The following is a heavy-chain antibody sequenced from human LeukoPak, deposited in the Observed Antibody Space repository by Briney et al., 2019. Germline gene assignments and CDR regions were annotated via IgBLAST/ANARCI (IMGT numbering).Heavy chain of an antibody. Sequence: GESLKISCKGSGYNFTSYWIGWVRQMPGKGLEWMGIIYPGDSDTRNSPSFQGQVTISADKSISTAYLQWSSLKASDTAMYYCARSAPSQHYYDSSGNYYYYMDVWGKGTTVTVSS. J-gene: IGHJ6*03. CDR3: ARSAPSQHYYDSSGNYYYYMDV. CDR2: IYPGDSDT. CDR1: GYNFTSYW. V-gene: IGHV5-51*01. D-gene: IGHD3-22*01.